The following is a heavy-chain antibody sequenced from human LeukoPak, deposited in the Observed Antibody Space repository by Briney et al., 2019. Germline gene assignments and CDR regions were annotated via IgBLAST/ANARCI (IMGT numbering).Heavy chain of an antibody. CDR1: GYSFTSYW. V-gene: IGHV5-51*01. J-gene: IGHJ4*02. Sequence: GESLKISCKGSGYSFTSYWIGWVRQMLGKGLEWMGIIYPGDSDTRYSPSFQGQVTISADKSISTAYLQWSSLKASDTAMYYCARTAPYSSSWYAVDYWGQGTLVTVSS. CDR2: IYPGDSDT. CDR3: ARTAPYSSSWYAVDY. D-gene: IGHD6-13*01.